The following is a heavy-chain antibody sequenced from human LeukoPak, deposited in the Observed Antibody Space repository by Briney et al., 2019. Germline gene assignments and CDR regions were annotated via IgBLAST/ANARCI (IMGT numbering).Heavy chain of an antibody. CDR3: ASENYYDSSGYCY. CDR1: GFTCSTYV. V-gene: IGHV3-23*01. CDR2: ILHNGDST. D-gene: IGHD3-22*01. J-gene: IGHJ4*02. Sequence: GGSLRLSCAASGFTCSTYVMSWVRQAPGKGLEWLSLILHNGDSTYYADSVKGRFTISRDNAKNSLYLQMNSLRAEDTAVYYCASENYYDSSGYCYWGQGTLVTVSS.